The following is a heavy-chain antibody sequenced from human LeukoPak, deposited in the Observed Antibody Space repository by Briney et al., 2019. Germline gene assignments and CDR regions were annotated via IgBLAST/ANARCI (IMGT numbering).Heavy chain of an antibody. D-gene: IGHD6-13*01. J-gene: IGHJ4*02. CDR2: IKQAGSEN. CDR3: ARQSWAALDY. V-gene: IGHV3-7*01. CDR1: GFIFSSYW. Sequence: GGSLRLSCAASGFIFSSYWMTWVRQAPGKGLEWVANIKQAGSENSYVDSVKGRFTISRDNAKNSLYLQINSLRAEDTAVYYCARQSWAALDYWGQGTLVTVSS.